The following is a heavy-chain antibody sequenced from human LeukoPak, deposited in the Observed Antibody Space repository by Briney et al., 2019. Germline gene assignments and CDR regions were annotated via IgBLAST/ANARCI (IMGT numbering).Heavy chain of an antibody. CDR1: GFTFTKYA. J-gene: IGHJ4*02. Sequence: GGSLRLSCAASGFTFTKYAMSWVRQAPGKGLEWLSAISSSGETYYADSVRGRFTISRDNSKNTLYLQMNRLRAEDTAVYYCAKDAVGGTAYYFDCWGQGTLVSVSS. D-gene: IGHD1-26*01. V-gene: IGHV3-23*01. CDR2: ISSSGET. CDR3: AKDAVGGTAYYFDC.